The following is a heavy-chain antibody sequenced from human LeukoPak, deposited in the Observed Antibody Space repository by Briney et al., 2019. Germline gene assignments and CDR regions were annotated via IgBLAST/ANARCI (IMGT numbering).Heavy chain of an antibody. CDR2: IQNDGNGK. CDR1: GFTFSSYG. V-gene: IGHV3-30*02. CDR3: ARAVTWIDP. Sequence: PGGSLRLSCAASGFTFSSYGMHWVRQAPGKGLEWVAFIQNDGNGKYYADSVKGRFTISKDNSKNTVDLQMNGLRAEDTAVYYCARAVTWIDPWGQGTLVIVYS. J-gene: IGHJ5*02.